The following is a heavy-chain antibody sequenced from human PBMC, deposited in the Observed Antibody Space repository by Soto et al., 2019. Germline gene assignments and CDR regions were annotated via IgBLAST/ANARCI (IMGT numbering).Heavy chain of an antibody. Sequence: GGSLRLSCAASGFTFSNAWMGWVRQAPGKGLEWIGRIKSNTDGGTPDYAAPVKGRFTISRDDSKNTLYLEVNRLKTDDTAVYYCTTVGGPYCSGGACSYWGQGTLVTVSS. CDR1: GFTFSNAW. J-gene: IGHJ4*02. CDR2: IKSNTDGGTP. CDR3: TTVGGPYCSGGACSY. V-gene: IGHV3-15*01. D-gene: IGHD2-15*01.